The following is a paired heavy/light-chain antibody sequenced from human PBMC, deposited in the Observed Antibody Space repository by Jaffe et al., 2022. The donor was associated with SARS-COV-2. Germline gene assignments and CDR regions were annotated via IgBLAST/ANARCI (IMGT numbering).Light chain of an antibody. V-gene: IGKV4-1*01. J-gene: IGKJ1*01. CDR1: QSVLYNSNNKNY. Sequence: DIVMTQSPDSLAVSLGERATINCKSSQSVLYNSNNKNYLAWYQQKPGQPPKLLIYWASTRESGVPDRVSGSGSGTDFTLTISSLQAEDVAVYYCQQYYNTPWTFGQGTKVEIK. CDR2: WAS. CDR3: QQYYNTPWT.
Heavy chain of an antibody. J-gene: IGHJ4*02. Sequence: QVQLVESGGGVVQPGRSLRLSCAASGFTFSDYAMHWVRQAPGKGLEWVALISSDGSNKYYADSVKGRFTISRDNSKNTLYLQMNSLRAEDTALYSCAKEAFVRGVPTPFNYWGQGTLVTVSS. V-gene: IGHV3-30*18. D-gene: IGHD3-10*02. CDR2: ISSDGSNK. CDR1: GFTFSDYA. CDR3: AKEAFVRGVPTPFNY.